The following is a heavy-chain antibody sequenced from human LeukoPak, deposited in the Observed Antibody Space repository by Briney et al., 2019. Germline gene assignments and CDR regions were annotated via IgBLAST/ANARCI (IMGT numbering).Heavy chain of an antibody. J-gene: IGHJ4*02. D-gene: IGHD3-22*01. CDR1: GFIFDDYA. Sequence: GGSLRLSCAASGFIFDDYAMHRVRQAPGKGLEWVSGISWNTGSIGYADSVKGRFTISRDNAKNSLYLQMNSLRAEDMALYYCAKDSSGYYRLGGFDYWGQGTLVTVSS. V-gene: IGHV3-9*03. CDR2: ISWNTGSI. CDR3: AKDSSGYYRLGGFDY.